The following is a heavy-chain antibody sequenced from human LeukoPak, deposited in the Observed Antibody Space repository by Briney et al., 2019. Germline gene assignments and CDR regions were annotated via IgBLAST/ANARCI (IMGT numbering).Heavy chain of an antibody. CDR2: IHAREIT. Sequence: PSETLSLTCNVSGGSINVDYITDYWSWIRQPAGKGLEWFGRIHAREITSYNPSFRGRVTVSLDKSMNQVSLHLASVTAADTAVYYCARDLGINTGWYGFDSWGLGILVTVSS. CDR1: GGSINVDYITDY. J-gene: IGHJ4*02. D-gene: IGHD6-19*01. CDR3: ARDLGINTGWYGFDS. V-gene: IGHV4-4*07.